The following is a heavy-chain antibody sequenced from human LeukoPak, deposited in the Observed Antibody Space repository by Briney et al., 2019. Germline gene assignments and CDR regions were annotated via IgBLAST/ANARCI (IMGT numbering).Heavy chain of an antibody. Sequence: GGSLRLSCAASGFTFSGYWMSWLRQAPGKGLEWVANIKQDGGEKYYVDSVKGRFTISRDNAKNSLYLQMYSLRVEDTAVYYCARDRGFGQADVWGKGTTVTVSS. D-gene: IGHD3-10*01. V-gene: IGHV3-7*01. CDR1: GFTFSGYW. J-gene: IGHJ6*04. CDR3: ARDRGFGQADV. CDR2: IKQDGGEK.